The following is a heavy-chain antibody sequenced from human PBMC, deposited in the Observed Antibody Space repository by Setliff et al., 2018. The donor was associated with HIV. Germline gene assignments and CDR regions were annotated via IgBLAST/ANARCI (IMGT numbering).Heavy chain of an antibody. CDR2: INQDGSEQ. CDR1: GFSVSDYW. D-gene: IGHD2-15*01. CDR3: ARGGAIGVSVGAT. J-gene: IGHJ4*02. V-gene: IGHV3-7*01. Sequence: GGSLRLSCVASGFSVSDYWMIWVRQAPGKGMEWLANINQDGSEQNSADSLKGRFSVSKDNAKNSLSLQMNSLRAEDTAVYYCARGGAIGVSVGATRGQGTLVTVSS.